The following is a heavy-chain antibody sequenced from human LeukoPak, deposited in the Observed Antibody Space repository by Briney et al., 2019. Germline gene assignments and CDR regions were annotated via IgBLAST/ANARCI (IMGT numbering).Heavy chain of an antibody. CDR2: ISSSSSYI. Sequence: GGSLRLSCAASGFTFSSYSMNWVRQAPGKGLEWVSSISSSSSYIYYADSVKGRFTISRDNAKNSLYLQMNSLRAEDTAVYYCARGDTVVVPAATPYYYYMDVWGKGTTVTVSS. D-gene: IGHD2-2*02. V-gene: IGHV3-21*01. CDR3: ARGDTVVVPAATPYYYYMDV. CDR1: GFTFSSYS. J-gene: IGHJ6*03.